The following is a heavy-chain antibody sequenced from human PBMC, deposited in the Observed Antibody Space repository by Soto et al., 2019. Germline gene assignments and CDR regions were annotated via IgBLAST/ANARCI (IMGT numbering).Heavy chain of an antibody. J-gene: IGHJ5*02. CDR1: GGCINSYY. V-gene: IGHV4-4*07. D-gene: IGHD3-3*01. CDR2: VYSSGGT. CDR3: ARGQRFSDWFDP. Sequence: EALSLTGTVAGGCINSYYWTWIRQPAGKGLEWIGRVYSSGGTHYNPSLKSRITISLDTSNNQFSLRLLSVTDADTAVYYCARGQRFSDWFDPWGQGTLVTGSS.